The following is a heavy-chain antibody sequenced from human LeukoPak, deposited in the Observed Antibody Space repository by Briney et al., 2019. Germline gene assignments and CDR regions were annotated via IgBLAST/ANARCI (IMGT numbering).Heavy chain of an antibody. D-gene: IGHD6-13*01. J-gene: IGHJ6*03. Sequence: QPGGSLRLSCVASGFTFSSYEMNWVRQAPGKGLEWVSYISSSGFIMYYADSVEGRFTISRDNSKNTLYLQMGSLRAEDMAVYYCARWAAAGLYYMDVWGKGTTVTISS. CDR3: ARWAAAGLYYMDV. CDR1: GFTFSSYE. CDR2: ISSSGFIM. V-gene: IGHV3-48*03.